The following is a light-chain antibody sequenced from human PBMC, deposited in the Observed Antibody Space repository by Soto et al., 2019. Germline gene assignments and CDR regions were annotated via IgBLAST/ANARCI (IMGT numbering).Light chain of an antibody. J-gene: IGKJ5*01. Sequence: EIVSTQSPATLSLSPGERATLSCMASQSVSKYLAWYQQKPGQAPRLLIYDASNRATGIPARFSGSGSGTDFTLTISSLEPEDFAVYYCQQCDNGPPIPFGQGTRLEVK. CDR2: DAS. V-gene: IGKV3-11*01. CDR1: QSVSKY. CDR3: QQCDNGPPIP.